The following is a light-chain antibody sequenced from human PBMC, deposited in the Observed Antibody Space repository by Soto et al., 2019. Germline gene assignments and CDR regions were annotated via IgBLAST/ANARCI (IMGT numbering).Light chain of an antibody. CDR2: DVS. Sequence: QSALTQPASVSASPGQSITIPCTGTNSDVGGYKFVSWYHQHPGKAPKLLIFDVSNRPSGVSNRFSGSKSGNTASLTISGLQVEDEGEYYCGAYRSGATLVFGGGTKVTVL. CDR3: GAYRSGATLV. CDR1: NSDVGGYKF. V-gene: IGLV2-14*01. J-gene: IGLJ2*01.